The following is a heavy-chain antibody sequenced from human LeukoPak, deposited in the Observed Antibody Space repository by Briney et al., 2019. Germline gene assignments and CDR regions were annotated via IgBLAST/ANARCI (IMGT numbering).Heavy chain of an antibody. CDR2: ISDDGSAK. Sequence: GGSLRLSCAASGFTFSSYAMHWVRQAPGKGLEWVAVISDDGSAKDYVDSVKGRFTISRDNSKKTLDLQMNSLRVEDTAAYYCARDRVGGYSGYERYYGMDVWGQGTTVTVSS. V-gene: IGHV3-30-3*01. J-gene: IGHJ6*02. CDR3: ARDRVGGYSGYERYYGMDV. CDR1: GFTFSSYA. D-gene: IGHD5-12*01.